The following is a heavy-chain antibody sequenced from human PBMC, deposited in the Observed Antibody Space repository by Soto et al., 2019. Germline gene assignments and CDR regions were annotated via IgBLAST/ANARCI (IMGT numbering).Heavy chain of an antibody. J-gene: IGHJ6*02. CDR1: GGSINSDSYH. CDR3: AREDDGGDSLDV. D-gene: IGHD2-21*02. V-gene: IGHV4-30-4*08. CDR2: IHHSGAF. Sequence: SETLSLTCTVSGGSINSDSYHWTWIRQSPGKGLEWIGYIHHSGAFLYNPSFKSRLTISVDTSKNQFSLHLSSVTDADTAVYFCAREDDGGDSLDVWGHGTTVTVSS.